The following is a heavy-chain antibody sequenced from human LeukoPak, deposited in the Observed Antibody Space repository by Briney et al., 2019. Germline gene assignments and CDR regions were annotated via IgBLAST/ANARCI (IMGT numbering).Heavy chain of an antibody. D-gene: IGHD6-13*01. Sequence: SETLSLTCTVSGGSISSSSYYWGWIRQPPGKGLEWIVSIYYSGSTYYNPSLKSRVTISVDTSKNQFSLKLSSVTAADTAVYYCARRGVAAAGEDADFDYWGQGTLVTVSS. CDR1: GGSISSSSYY. CDR2: IYYSGST. J-gene: IGHJ4*02. V-gene: IGHV4-39*01. CDR3: ARRGVAAAGEDADFDY.